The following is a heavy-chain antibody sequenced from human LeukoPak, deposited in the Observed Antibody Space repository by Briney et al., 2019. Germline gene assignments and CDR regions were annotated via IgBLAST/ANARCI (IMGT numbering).Heavy chain of an antibody. Sequence: GASVKVSCKASGGTFISNAISWVRQAPGQGLEWMGGIIPIFGTANYAEKFQGRVTITADESTSTAYMELSSLRSEDTAVYYCARGWLAETTVVTPYNYWGQGTLVTVSS. J-gene: IGHJ4*02. D-gene: IGHD4-23*01. V-gene: IGHV1-69*13. CDR3: ARGWLAETTVVTPYNY. CDR1: GGTFISNA. CDR2: IIPIFGTA.